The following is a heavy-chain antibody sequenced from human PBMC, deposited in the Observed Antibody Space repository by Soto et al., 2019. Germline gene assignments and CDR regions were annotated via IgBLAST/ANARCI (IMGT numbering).Heavy chain of an antibody. CDR3: AREIVTAGGNNHIDL. Sequence: WETLSLTCGVSGGTVASSHWCWWVRQSAGGGVEWIGNVYHTGDTNLDPSLKSRVTISVDKSNNQFSLRLNSLTAADTAVYYCAREIVTAGGNNHIDLWGPGTLVTVSS. J-gene: IGHJ5*02. V-gene: IGHV4-4*02. CDR2: VYHTGDT. CDR1: GGTVASSHW. D-gene: IGHD3-16*01.